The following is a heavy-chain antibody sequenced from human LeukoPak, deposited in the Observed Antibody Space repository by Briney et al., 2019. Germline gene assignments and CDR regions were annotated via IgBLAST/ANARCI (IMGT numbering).Heavy chain of an antibody. CDR1: GFTFSNYA. Sequence: GGSLRLSCAASGFTFSNYAMSCVRQAPGKGLEWVSSISSSSSYIYYADSVKGRFTISRDNAKNSLYLQMNSLRAEDTAVYYCARGIWFGEGAFDIWGQGTMVTVSS. CDR3: ARGIWFGEGAFDI. J-gene: IGHJ3*02. CDR2: ISSSSSYI. D-gene: IGHD3-10*01. V-gene: IGHV3-21*01.